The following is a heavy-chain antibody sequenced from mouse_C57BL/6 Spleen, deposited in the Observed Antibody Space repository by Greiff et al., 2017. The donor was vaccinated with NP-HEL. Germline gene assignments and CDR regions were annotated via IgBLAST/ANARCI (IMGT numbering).Heavy chain of an antibody. V-gene: IGHV1-7*01. D-gene: IGHD1-1*01. CDR1: GYTFTSYW. J-gene: IGHJ2*01. CDR3: ARRVTTVAFDY. CDR2: INPSSGYT. Sequence: QVHVKQSGAELAKPGASVKLSCKASGYTFTSYWMHWVKQRPGQGLEWIGYINPSSGYTKYNQKFKDKATLTADKSSSTAYMQLSSLTYEDSAVYYCARRVTTVAFDYWGQGTTLTVSS.